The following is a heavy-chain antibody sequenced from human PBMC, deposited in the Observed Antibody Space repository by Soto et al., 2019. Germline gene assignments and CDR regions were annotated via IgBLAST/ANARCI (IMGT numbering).Heavy chain of an antibody. D-gene: IGHD1-1*01. Sequence: VQLVQSGAEVKKPGSSVMVSCKASGGTFSTYAISWVRQAPGQGLEWMGGIIPIFGTASYAQKFQGRVTITADESTSTAYMELRSLTSEDTAVYYCARSLGLEYYYGMDVWGQGTTVTVSS. CDR3: ARSLGLEYYYGMDV. J-gene: IGHJ6*02. CDR2: IIPIFGTA. CDR1: GGTFSTYA. V-gene: IGHV1-69*12.